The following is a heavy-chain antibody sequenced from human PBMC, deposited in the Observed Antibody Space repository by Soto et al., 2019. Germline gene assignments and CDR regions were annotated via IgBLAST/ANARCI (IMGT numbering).Heavy chain of an antibody. CDR2: IYYSGST. V-gene: IGHV4-31*03. CDR1: GGSISSGGYY. CDR3: ARSHSGYELLTQYYFDY. Sequence: SETLSLTCTVSGGSISSGGYYWSWIRQHPGKGLEWIGYIYYSGSTYYNPSLKSRVTISVDTSKNQFSLKLSSVTAADTAVYYCARSHSGYELLTQYYFDYWGQGTLVTVSS. J-gene: IGHJ4*02. D-gene: IGHD5-12*01.